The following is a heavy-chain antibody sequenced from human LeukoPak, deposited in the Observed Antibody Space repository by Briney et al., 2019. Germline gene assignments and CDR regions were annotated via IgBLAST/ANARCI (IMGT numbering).Heavy chain of an antibody. CDR1: GFTFISYS. J-gene: IGHJ5*02. CDR3: AKSSGYDNHNWFDP. V-gene: IGHV3-48*01. D-gene: IGHD5-12*01. Sequence: GGSLRLSCAASGFTFISYSMNWVRQAPGKGREWGSYISSRSSTIYYADSVKGRFTISRDNAKNSLYLQMNSLRAEDTAVYYCAKSSGYDNHNWFDPWGQGTLVTVSS. CDR2: ISSRSSTI.